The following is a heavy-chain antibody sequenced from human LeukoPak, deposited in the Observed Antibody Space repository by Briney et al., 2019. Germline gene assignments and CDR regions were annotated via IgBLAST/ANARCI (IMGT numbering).Heavy chain of an antibody. CDR1: GGSISSGGYC. CDR2: IYYSGST. CDR3: ARGRTGDAFDY. D-gene: IGHD7-27*01. V-gene: IGHV4-31*03. J-gene: IGHJ4*02. Sequence: SPTLSLTCTVSGGSISSGGYCWSWIRRHPRKGLGWIGYIYYSGSTYYNPPLKSRVTTPVDTSKNQSSLKLSSETAADTAVYYWARGRTGDAFDYWGQGTLVTVSS.